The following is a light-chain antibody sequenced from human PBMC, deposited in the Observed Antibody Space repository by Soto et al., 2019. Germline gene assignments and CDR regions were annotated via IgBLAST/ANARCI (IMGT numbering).Light chain of an antibody. CDR1: QRISSW. J-gene: IGKJ2*01. CDR2: KAS. CDR3: QQYNSYSPYT. Sequence: DIQMTQSPSTLSASVGDRVTITCRASQRISSWLAWYQQKPGKAPKLLIYKASTLESGVPPRISGSGSGTEFTLTISSLQPDDFATYYCQQYNSYSPYTFGQGTKLEIK. V-gene: IGKV1-5*03.